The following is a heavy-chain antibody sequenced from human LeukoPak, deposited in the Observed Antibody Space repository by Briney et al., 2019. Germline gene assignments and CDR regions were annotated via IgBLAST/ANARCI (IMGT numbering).Heavy chain of an antibody. J-gene: IGHJ5*02. V-gene: IGHV1-8*03. CDR2: MNPNSGNT. CDR3: ARGTRIAVAGWIDWFDP. CDR1: GYTFTSYY. Sequence: ASVKVSCKASGYTFTSYYMHWVRQAPGQGLEWMGWMNPNSGNTGYAQKFQGRVTITRNTSISTAYMELSSLRSEDTAVYYCARGTRIAVAGWIDWFDPWGQGTLVTVSS. D-gene: IGHD6-19*01.